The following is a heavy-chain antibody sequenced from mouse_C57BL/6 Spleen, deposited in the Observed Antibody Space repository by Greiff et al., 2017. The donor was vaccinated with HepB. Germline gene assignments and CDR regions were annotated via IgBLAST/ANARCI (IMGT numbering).Heavy chain of an antibody. CDR1: GYSFTGYY. J-gene: IGHJ3*01. V-gene: IGHV1-42*01. CDR3: ARSDSNYVPFAY. D-gene: IGHD2-5*01. CDR2: INPSTGGT. Sequence: VQLQQSGPELVKPGASVKISCKASGYSFTGYYMNWVKQSPEKSLEWIGEINPSTGGTTYNQKFKAKATLTVDKSSSTAYMQLKSLTSEDSAVYYCARSDSNYVPFAYWGQGTQVTVSA.